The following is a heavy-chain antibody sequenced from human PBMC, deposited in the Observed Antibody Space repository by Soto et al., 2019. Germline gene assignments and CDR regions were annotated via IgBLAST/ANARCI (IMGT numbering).Heavy chain of an antibody. CDR1: GGSISSGGYS. CDR3: ARGPPLGY. V-gene: IGHV4-30-2*01. CDR2: IYHSGST. Sequence: PSETLSLTCAVSGGSISSGGYSWSWIRQPPGKGLEWIGYIYHSGSTYYNPSLKSRVTISVDRSKNQFSLKLSSVTAADTAVYYCARGPPLGYWGQRTLATVSS. J-gene: IGHJ4*02.